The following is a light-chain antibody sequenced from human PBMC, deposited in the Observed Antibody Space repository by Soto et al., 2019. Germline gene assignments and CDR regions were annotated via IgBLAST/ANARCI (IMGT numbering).Light chain of an antibody. J-gene: IGKJ4*01. Sequence: IQLTKSPSSLSASVGDQVTISCRASQAINSALAWCQQRPGKAPMVLIYDTSILESGVTSRFSGSGSGTDFTLIISGLQPYDFATYYCQQFNCYPLTCGGGPKVDIE. CDR2: DTS. V-gene: IGKV1-13*02. CDR3: QQFNCYPLT. CDR1: QAINSA.